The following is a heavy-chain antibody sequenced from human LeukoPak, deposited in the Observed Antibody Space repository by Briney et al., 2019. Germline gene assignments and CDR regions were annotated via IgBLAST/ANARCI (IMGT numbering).Heavy chain of an antibody. D-gene: IGHD3-10*01. V-gene: IGHV3-15*04. J-gene: IGHJ4*02. CDR1: GFTFSDYW. CDR2: IESKTDGGTT. CDR3: TTYGSGRKFDY. Sequence: SGGSLRLSCAASGFTFSDYWMSWVRQTPGKGLEWVGRIESKTDGGTTDYAALVKGRFTISRDDSTNTLYLQMNSLKSEDTAVYYCTTYGSGRKFDYWGQGVLVTVSS.